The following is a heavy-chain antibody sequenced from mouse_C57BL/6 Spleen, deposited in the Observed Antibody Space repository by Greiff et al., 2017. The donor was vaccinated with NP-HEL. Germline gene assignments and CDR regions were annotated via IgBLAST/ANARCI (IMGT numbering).Heavy chain of an antibody. CDR1: GYAFSSSW. D-gene: IGHD2-3*01. CDR3: ARSRDGYYFDY. Sequence: QVQLKESGPELVKPGASVKISCKASGYAFSSSWMNWVKQRPGKGLEWIGRIYPGDGDTNYNGKFKGKATLTAAKSSSTAYMQLSSLTSEDSAVYFCARSRDGYYFDYWGQGTTLTVSS. J-gene: IGHJ2*01. CDR2: IYPGDGDT. V-gene: IGHV1-82*01.